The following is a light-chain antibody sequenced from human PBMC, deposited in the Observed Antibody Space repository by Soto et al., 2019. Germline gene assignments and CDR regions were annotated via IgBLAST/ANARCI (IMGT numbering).Light chain of an antibody. CDR1: QSVSSY. Sequence: EIVLTQSPATLSLSPGERATLSCRASQSVSSYLAWYQQKPGQAPRLLIYDASNRATCIPARFSGSGSGTDFTLTISSLEPEDFAVYYCQPRSNWPPDKYTFGQGTKLEI. J-gene: IGKJ2*01. V-gene: IGKV3-11*01. CDR2: DAS. CDR3: QPRSNWPPDKYT.